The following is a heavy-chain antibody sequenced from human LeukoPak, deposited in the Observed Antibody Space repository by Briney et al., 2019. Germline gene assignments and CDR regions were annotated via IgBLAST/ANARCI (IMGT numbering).Heavy chain of an antibody. V-gene: IGHV5-10-1*01. CDR3: ARGLRENNYFDY. CDR1: GYSFINYW. CDR2: IDPSDSYT. J-gene: IGHJ4*02. D-gene: IGHD2/OR15-2a*01. Sequence: GESLRISCKGSGYSFINYWISWVRQMPGKGLEWMGRIDPSDSYTNYSPSFQGRVTISADKSITTVYLQWNSLKASDTAMYYCARGLRENNYFDYWGQGTLVTVS.